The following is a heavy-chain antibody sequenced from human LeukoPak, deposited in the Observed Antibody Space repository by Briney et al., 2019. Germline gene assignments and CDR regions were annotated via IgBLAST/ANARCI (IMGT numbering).Heavy chain of an antibody. CDR1: GYTFTSYY. J-gene: IGHJ4*02. V-gene: IGHV1-46*01. D-gene: IGHD6-13*01. CDR2: INPSGGST. CDR3: AREIVEQQLAPNFDY. Sequence: ASVKVSCTASGYTFTSYYMHWVRQAPGRGLEWMGIINPSGGSTSYAQKFQGRVTMTRDMSTSTVYMELSSLRSEDTAVYYCAREIVEQQLAPNFDYWGQGTLVTVSS.